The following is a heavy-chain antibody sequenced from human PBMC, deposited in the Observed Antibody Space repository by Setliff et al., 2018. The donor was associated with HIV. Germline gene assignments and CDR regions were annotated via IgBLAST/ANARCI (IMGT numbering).Heavy chain of an antibody. D-gene: IGHD3-22*01. CDR1: GFTFSNYA. CDR3: APDYYYDSSGYYS. V-gene: IGHV3-21*01. Sequence: PGGSLRLSCAASGFTFSNYAMSWVRQAPGKGLEWVSSISSSSSYIYYADSVKGRFTISRDNAKNSLYLQMNSLRAEDTAVYYCAPDYYYDSSGYYSWGQGTLVTVSS. CDR2: ISSSSSYI. J-gene: IGHJ4*02.